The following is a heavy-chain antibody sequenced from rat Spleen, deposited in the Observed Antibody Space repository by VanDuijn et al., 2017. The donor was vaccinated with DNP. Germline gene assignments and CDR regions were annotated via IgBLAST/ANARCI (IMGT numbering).Heavy chain of an antibody. J-gene: IGHJ2*01. CDR3: ARSLATVVPTGAMDA. V-gene: IGHV2S12*01. Sequence: QVQLKESGPGLVQPSQTLSLTCTVSGFSLTSYGVSWVRQPPGKGLEWIAAISSGGSTYYNSVFKSRLSISRDTSKSQVFLKMNSLQTEDTAMYFCARSLATVVPTGAMDAWGQGVMVTVSS. D-gene: IGHD1-3*01. CDR2: ISSGGST. CDR1: GFSLTSYG.